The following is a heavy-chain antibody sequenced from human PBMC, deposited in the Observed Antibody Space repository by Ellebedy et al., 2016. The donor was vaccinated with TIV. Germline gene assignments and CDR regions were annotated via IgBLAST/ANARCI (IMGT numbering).Heavy chain of an antibody. D-gene: IGHD6-13*01. J-gene: IGHJ6*02. CDR1: GYTFTSYG. V-gene: IGHV1-18*01. CDR2: ISAYNGNT. Sequence: ASVKVSXXASGYTFTSYGISWVRQAPGQGLEWMGWISAYNGNTNYAQKLQGRVTMTTDTSTSTAYMELRSLRSDDTAVYYCARDRGSSWYGGGPYYYGMDVWGQGTTVTVSS. CDR3: ARDRGSSWYGGGPYYYGMDV.